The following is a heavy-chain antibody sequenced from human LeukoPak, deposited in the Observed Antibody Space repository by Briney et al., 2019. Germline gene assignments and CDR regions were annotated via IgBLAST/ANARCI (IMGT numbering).Heavy chain of an antibody. CDR1: GFTFDDYA. J-gene: IGHJ4*02. Sequence: PGGSLRLSCAASGFTFDDYAMHWVRQAPGKGLEWVSGISWNSGSIGYADSVKGRFTISRGNAKNSLYLQMNSLRAEDTALYYCAAGTLGGYGSGSPDYWGQGTLVTVSS. V-gene: IGHV3-9*01. D-gene: IGHD3-10*01. CDR3: AAGTLGGYGSGSPDY. CDR2: ISWNSGSI.